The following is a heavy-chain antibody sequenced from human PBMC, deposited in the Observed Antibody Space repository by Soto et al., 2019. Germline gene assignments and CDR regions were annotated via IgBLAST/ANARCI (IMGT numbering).Heavy chain of an antibody. D-gene: IGHD3-16*02. V-gene: IGHV3-23*01. CDR2: ISGSGGST. J-gene: IGHJ3*02. Sequence: GGSLRLSCAASGFTFSSYAMSWVRQAPGKGLEWVSAISGSGGSTYYADSVKGRFTISRDNSKNTLYLQMNSLRAEDTAVYYCASRVPLGAVTFGGVIVKSLLRHDAFDIWGQGTMVTVSS. CDR3: ASRVPLGAVTFGGVIVKSLLRHDAFDI. CDR1: GFTFSSYA.